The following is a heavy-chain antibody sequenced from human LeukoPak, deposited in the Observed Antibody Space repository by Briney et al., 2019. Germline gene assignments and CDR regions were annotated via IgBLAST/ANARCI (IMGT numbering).Heavy chain of an antibody. CDR2: IDARGNTV. D-gene: IGHD1-1*01. Sequence: GGSLRLSCTASGFIFSNCEMDWFRLAPGGGLEGLSYIDARGNTVYYADSVKVRFTIARDNAKNSLFLQMHSLTVEDSAIYYCVRDGKTPEAPRYDLFDPWGQGTLVTVSS. V-gene: IGHV3-48*03. J-gene: IGHJ5*02. CDR1: GFIFSNCE. CDR3: VRDGKTPEAPRYDLFDP.